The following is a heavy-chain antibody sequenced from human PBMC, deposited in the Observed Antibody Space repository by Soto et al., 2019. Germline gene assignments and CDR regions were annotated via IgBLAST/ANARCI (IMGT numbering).Heavy chain of an antibody. D-gene: IGHD6-13*01. CDR3: ARRGPRGYSSSWYEDYFDY. Sequence: SETLSLTCTVSGGSISSYYWSWIRQPPGKGLEWIGYIYYSGSTNYNPSLKSRVTISVDTSKNQFSLKLSSVTAADTAVYYCARRGPRGYSSSWYEDYFDYWGQGTLVTVSS. CDR1: GGSISSYY. V-gene: IGHV4-59*01. CDR2: IYYSGST. J-gene: IGHJ4*02.